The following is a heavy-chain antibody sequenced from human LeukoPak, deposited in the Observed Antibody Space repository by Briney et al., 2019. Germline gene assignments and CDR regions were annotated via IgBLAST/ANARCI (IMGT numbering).Heavy chain of an antibody. CDR2: TYYRSKWGN. D-gene: IGHD2-8*01. V-gene: IGHV6-1*01. J-gene: IGHJ4*02. CDR1: GDSVSSNSAS. CDR3: AREGGIFYMIDY. Sequence: SQTLSLTCAISGDSVSSNSASWHWIRQSPSRGPEWLGRTYYRSKWGNNYAVSVKSRITINPDTSKNQFSLQLKSVTSEDTAVYYCAREGGIFYMIDYWGQGTLVTVSS.